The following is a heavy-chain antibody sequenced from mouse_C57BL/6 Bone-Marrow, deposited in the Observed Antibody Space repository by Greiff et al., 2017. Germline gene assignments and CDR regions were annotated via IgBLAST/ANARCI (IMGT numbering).Heavy chain of an antibody. Sequence: VQLQQSGAELVRPGASVKLSCTASGFNIKDDYMHWVKQRPEQGLEWNGWIDPENGDTECASKFQGKATITAATSSNTAYLQLSSLTSQDTAVYYCTTGESNFSMDYWGQGTSFTVSS. CDR1: GFNIKDDY. CDR3: TTGESNFSMDY. CDR2: IDPENGDT. J-gene: IGHJ4*01. D-gene: IGHD2-5*01. V-gene: IGHV14-4*01.